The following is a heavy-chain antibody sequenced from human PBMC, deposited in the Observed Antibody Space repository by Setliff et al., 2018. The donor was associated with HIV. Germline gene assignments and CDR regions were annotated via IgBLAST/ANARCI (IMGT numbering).Heavy chain of an antibody. CDR1: GFTVNNNY. Sequence: GGSLRLSCAASGFTVNNNYMSWVRQAPGKGLEWVSVIYSGGNTYYADSVKGRFTISRDNSKNTLYLQMNSLRTEDTAVYYCARVRLYITALDYWGQGTLVTVSS. CDR2: IYSGGNT. CDR3: ARVRLYITALDY. D-gene: IGHD3-10*01. J-gene: IGHJ4*02. V-gene: IGHV3-66*02.